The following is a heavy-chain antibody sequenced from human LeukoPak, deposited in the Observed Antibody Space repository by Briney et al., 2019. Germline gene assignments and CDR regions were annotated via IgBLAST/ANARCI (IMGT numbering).Heavy chain of an antibody. CDR3: ARWRCSSTSCFFDY. CDR2: IKQDGSEK. Sequence: GGPLRLSCAASGLTFSSYWMSWVRQAPGKGLEWVANIKQDGSEKYYVDSVKGRFTISRDNAKNSLYLQMNSLRAEDTAVYYCARWRCSSTSCFFDYWGQGTLVTVSS. V-gene: IGHV3-7*01. D-gene: IGHD2-2*01. CDR1: GLTFSSYW. J-gene: IGHJ4*02.